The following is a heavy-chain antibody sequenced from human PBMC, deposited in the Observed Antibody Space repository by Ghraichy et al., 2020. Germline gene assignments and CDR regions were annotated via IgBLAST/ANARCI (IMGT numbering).Heavy chain of an antibody. CDR1: GFTFSSYA. D-gene: IGHD3-10*01. V-gene: IGHV3-23*01. Sequence: GESLNISCAASGFTFSSYAMSWVRQAPGKGLEWVSAISGSGVTTYYADSVKGRFTISRDNSKNTLYLQVYTLRAEDTAVYYCAKDLGYGSGNDGYNLFYFDYWGQGTLVTVSS. J-gene: IGHJ4*02. CDR2: ISGSGVTT. CDR3: AKDLGYGSGNDGYNLFYFDY.